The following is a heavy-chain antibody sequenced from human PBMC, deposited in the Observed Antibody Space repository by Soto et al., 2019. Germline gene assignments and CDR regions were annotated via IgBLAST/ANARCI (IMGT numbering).Heavy chain of an antibody. Sequence: EVQVLESGGGLVQFGGSLRLSCTGSGFTFSNYAMRWVRQAPGKGLEWVSGVSGSGDRTYYADSVKGRFTISRDNSKNTLYLHMSSLRADDTAVYYCVKDRGSGYALDYWGQGTLVTVSS. D-gene: IGHD2-2*01. V-gene: IGHV3-23*01. CDR3: VKDRGSGYALDY. J-gene: IGHJ4*02. CDR1: GFTFSNYA. CDR2: VSGSGDRT.